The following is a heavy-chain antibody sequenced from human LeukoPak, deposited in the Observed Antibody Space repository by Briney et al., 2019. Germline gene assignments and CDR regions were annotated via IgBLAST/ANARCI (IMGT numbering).Heavy chain of an antibody. D-gene: IGHD6-13*01. Sequence: GGSLRLSCAASGFSFRSYGMHWVRQAPGKGLEWVAVISSDEINEYYADSVKGRFTISRDNSKNTLYLQMNSLRAEDTAVYYCAKGRPYSSRECFQHWGQGTLVTVSS. CDR2: ISSDEINE. CDR3: AKGRPYSSRECFQH. V-gene: IGHV3-30*18. CDR1: GFSFRSYG. J-gene: IGHJ1*01.